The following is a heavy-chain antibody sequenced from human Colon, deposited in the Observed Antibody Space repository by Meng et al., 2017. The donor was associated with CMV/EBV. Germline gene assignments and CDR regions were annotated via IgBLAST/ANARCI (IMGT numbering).Heavy chain of an antibody. CDR1: GGTFTSYT. V-gene: IGHV1-69*02. Sequence: KASGGTFTSYTFSWVRQAPGQGLEWLGMSIPILDEANYAQKFQGRLTIAADRSTSTAYMELSSLTYEDSGVYYCAAKTTRADFVHDDSWGQGTLVTVSS. J-gene: IGHJ4*02. CDR3: AAKTTRADFVHDDS. CDR2: SIPILDEA. D-gene: IGHD1/OR15-1a*01.